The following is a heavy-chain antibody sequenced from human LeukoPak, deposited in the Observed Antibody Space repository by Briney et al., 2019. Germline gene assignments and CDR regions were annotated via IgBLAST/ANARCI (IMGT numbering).Heavy chain of an antibody. CDR2: ISGSGGST. V-gene: IGHV3-23*01. Sequence: GGSLRLSCAASGFTFSSYAMSWVRRAPGKGLEWVSAISGSGGSTYYADSVKGRFTISRDNSKNTLYLQMNSLRGEDTAVYYCAKDTYYYGSGSTNFDYWGQGTLVTVSS. J-gene: IGHJ4*02. D-gene: IGHD3-10*01. CDR3: AKDTYYYGSGSTNFDY. CDR1: GFTFSSYA.